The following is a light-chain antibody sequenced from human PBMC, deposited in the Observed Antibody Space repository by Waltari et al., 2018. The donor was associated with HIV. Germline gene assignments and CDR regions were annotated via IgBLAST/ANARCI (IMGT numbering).Light chain of an antibody. J-gene: IGKJ2*01. Sequence: DIQMTQFPSTLSASVGDRVTITCRASQSINNWLAWYQQKPGKAPKLLIYEAATLQSGVPSRFSGNGAGTEFTLTISRLQPEDFVTYYCQQYDKYYTFGQGTKLESK. CDR2: EAA. CDR1: QSINNW. CDR3: QQYDKYYT. V-gene: IGKV1-5*03.